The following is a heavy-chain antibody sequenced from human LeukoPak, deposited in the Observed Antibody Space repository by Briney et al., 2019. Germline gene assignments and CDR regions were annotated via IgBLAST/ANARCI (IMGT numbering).Heavy chain of an antibody. V-gene: IGHV3-72*01. CDR1: GFTFSDHY. J-gene: IGHJ4*02. Sequence: GGSLRLSCAASGFTFSDHYMDWVRQAPGKGLEWVGRTRNKANSYTTEYAASVKGRFTISRDDSKNSLYLQMNSLKTEDTAVYYCARRGRDGYYDYWGQGTLVTVSS. CDR2: TRNKANSYTT. D-gene: IGHD5-24*01. CDR3: ARRGRDGYYDY.